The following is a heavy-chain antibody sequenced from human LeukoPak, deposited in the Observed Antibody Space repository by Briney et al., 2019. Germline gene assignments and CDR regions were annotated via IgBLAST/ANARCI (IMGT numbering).Heavy chain of an antibody. Sequence: TGGSLRLSCKTSGFTFSSYSMNWVRQAPGKGLEWVSSISSSSTYIYYADSVKGRFTVSRDNAGNSLYLQMNNLRAEDTAVYYCARGGAARPEYWGQGTLVTVSS. CDR3: ARGGAARPEY. J-gene: IGHJ4*02. CDR1: GFTFSSYS. CDR2: ISSSSTYI. V-gene: IGHV3-21*01. D-gene: IGHD6-6*01.